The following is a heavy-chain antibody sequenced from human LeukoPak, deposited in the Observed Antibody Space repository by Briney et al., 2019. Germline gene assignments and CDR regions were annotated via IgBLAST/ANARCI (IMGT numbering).Heavy chain of an antibody. CDR3: AKLGPSYCSGGSCHDDY. Sequence: GGSLRLSCAASGFTFDDFAMHWVRQAPGKGLEWVSAISGSGGSTYYADSVKGRFTISRDNSKNTLYLQMNSLRAEDTAVYYCAKLGPSYCSGGSCHDDYWGQGTLVTVSS. CDR1: GFTFDDFA. D-gene: IGHD2-15*01. CDR2: ISGSGGST. J-gene: IGHJ4*02. V-gene: IGHV3-23*01.